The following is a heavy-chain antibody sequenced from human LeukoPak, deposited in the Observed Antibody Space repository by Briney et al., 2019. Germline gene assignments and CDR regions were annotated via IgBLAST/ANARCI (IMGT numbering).Heavy chain of an antibody. CDR1: GLTFSSHW. CDR3: ARETGSGYGMDV. D-gene: IGHD3-10*01. Sequence: PTGGSLRLSCAASGLTFSSHWMHWVRQAPGKGLVWVSRINSDGSSTSYADSVKGRFTISRDNAKNTLYLQMNSLRAEDTAVYYCARETGSGYGMDVWGQGTTVTVSS. J-gene: IGHJ6*02. CDR2: INSDGSST. V-gene: IGHV3-74*01.